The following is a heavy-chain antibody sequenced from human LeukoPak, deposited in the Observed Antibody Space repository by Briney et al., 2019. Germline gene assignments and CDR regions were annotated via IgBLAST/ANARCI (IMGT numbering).Heavy chain of an antibody. V-gene: IGHV4-39*01. Sequence: SETLSLTCVVSGGSIITNDYWWGWIRQPPGKGLEWIGTIDHAGTTFYNVSLKSRVTISVDTPNNQFSLRLNSVGAADTAVYYCARIRSAYDSGSYNYWGQGTLVTVSS. CDR1: GGSIITNDYW. CDR2: IDHAGTT. J-gene: IGHJ4*02. D-gene: IGHD3-10*01. CDR3: ARIRSAYDSGSYNY.